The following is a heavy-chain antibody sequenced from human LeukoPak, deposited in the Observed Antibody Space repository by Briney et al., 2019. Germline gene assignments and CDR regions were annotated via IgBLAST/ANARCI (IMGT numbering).Heavy chain of an antibody. CDR2: INPNSGGT. J-gene: IGHJ5*02. V-gene: IGHV1-2*02. CDR3: ARRRTMGYNWFDP. Sequence: GASVKVSCKASGYTFTGYYMHWVRQAPGQGLEWMGWINPNSGGTNYAQKFQGRVTMTRDTSISTAYMELSRLRSDDTAVYYCARRRTMGYNWFDPWGQGTLVTVSS. D-gene: IGHD3-10*01. CDR1: GYTFTGYY.